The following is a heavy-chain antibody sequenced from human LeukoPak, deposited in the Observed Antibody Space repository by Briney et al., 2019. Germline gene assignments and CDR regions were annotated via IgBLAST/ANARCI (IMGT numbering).Heavy chain of an antibody. J-gene: IGHJ6*03. CDR2: ITTYNGNT. CDR1: GYTFTSYG. V-gene: IGHV1-18*01. Sequence: GASVKVSCKASGYTFTSYGLSWVRQAPGQGLEWMGRITTYNGNTKYAQNLQGRVTMTTDTSTSTAYMELRSLRSGDTAVYYCARGIVPAARDYYYYYMDVWGKGTTVTVSS. CDR3: ARGIVPAARDYYYYYMDV. D-gene: IGHD2-2*01.